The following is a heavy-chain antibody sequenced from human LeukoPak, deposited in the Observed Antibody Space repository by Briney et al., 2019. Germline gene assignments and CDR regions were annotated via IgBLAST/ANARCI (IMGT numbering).Heavy chain of an antibody. CDR2: VSASGGNT. J-gene: IGHJ4*02. Sequence: GGSLRLSCAVSGFTFSSYAMSWVRQAPGKGLEWVSAVSASGGNTYYADSVKGRFTISRDNSKDTLYLQVNSLRAEDTAVYYCGKGLYHDYSGIGDYWGQGTLVTVSS. CDR1: GFTFSSYA. D-gene: IGHD3-16*01. V-gene: IGHV3-23*01. CDR3: GKGLYHDYSGIGDY.